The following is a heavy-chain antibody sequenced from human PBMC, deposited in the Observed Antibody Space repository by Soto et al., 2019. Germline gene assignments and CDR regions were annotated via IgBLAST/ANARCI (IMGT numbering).Heavy chain of an antibody. D-gene: IGHD3-3*01. Sequence: GGSLRLSCAASGFTFIGSAMHWVRQASGKGLEWVGRIRTKANNYATAYAVSVKGRFTISRDDSRNTAYLQMNSLKTEDTAVYYCARRLYDFWSGHPKGLDYWGQGTVVTVSS. V-gene: IGHV3-73*01. J-gene: IGHJ4*02. CDR1: GFTFIGSA. CDR3: ARRLYDFWSGHPKGLDY. CDR2: IRTKANNYAT.